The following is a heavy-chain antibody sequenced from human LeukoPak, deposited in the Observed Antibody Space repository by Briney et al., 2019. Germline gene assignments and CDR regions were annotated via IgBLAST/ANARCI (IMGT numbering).Heavy chain of an antibody. Sequence: GGSLRLSCAASGFTFSSYAMSWVRQAPGKGLEWVANIKQDGSKTHYVDSVKGRFTISRDNAKNSLYLQMSSLRAEDTAVYYCARDPPGSSGYYYGDFDYWGQGTLVTVSS. J-gene: IGHJ4*02. V-gene: IGHV3-7*01. D-gene: IGHD3-22*01. CDR2: IKQDGSKT. CDR3: ARDPPGSSGYYYGDFDY. CDR1: GFTFSSYA.